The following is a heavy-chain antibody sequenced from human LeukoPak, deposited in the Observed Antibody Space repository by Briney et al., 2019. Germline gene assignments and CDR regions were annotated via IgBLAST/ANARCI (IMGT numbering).Heavy chain of an antibody. CDR1: GGSISSSSYY. J-gene: IGHJ5*02. D-gene: IGHD3-3*01. CDR2: IYYSGST. Sequence: SETLSLTCTVSGGSISSSSYYWGWIRQPPGKGLEWIGSIYYSGSTYYNPSLKSRVTISVDTSKNQFSLKLSSVTAADTAVYYCASTYYDFWSGYKNNWFDPWGQGTLVTVSS. CDR3: ASTYYDFWSGYKNNWFDP. V-gene: IGHV4-39*01.